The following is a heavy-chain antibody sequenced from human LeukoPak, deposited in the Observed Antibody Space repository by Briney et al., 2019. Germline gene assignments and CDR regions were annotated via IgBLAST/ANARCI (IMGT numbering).Heavy chain of an antibody. CDR2: ISYDGSNK. D-gene: IGHD2-21*02. CDR1: GFTFSSYG. V-gene: IGHV3-30*18. J-gene: IGHJ4*02. CDR3: AKDLERHIVVVTASAVDY. Sequence: GRSLRLSCAASGFTFSSYGMHWVRQAPGKGLEWVAVISYDGSNKYYADSVKGRFTISRDNSKSTLYLQMNSLRAEDTAVYYCAKDLERHIVVVTASAVDYWGQGTLVTVSS.